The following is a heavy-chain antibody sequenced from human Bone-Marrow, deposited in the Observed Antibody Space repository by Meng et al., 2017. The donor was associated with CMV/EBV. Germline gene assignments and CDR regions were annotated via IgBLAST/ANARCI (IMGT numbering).Heavy chain of an antibody. Sequence: GESLKISCAASRFTFSSYSMNWVRQAPGKGLEWVSSISSSSSYIYYVDSVKGRFTISRDNAKNLLFLQMNSLRAEDTAVYYCAREDCSSTSCRFQHWGQGTLVTVSS. CDR3: AREDCSSTSCRFQH. D-gene: IGHD2-2*01. J-gene: IGHJ1*01. V-gene: IGHV3-21*01. CDR2: ISSSSSYI. CDR1: RFTFSSYS.